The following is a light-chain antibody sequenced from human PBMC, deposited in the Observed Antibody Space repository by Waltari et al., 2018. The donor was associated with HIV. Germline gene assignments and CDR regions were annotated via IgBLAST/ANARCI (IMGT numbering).Light chain of an antibody. J-gene: IGKJ5*01. CDR3: QQYISWPLT. V-gene: IGKV3D-15*01. Sequence: EIVMMQSPATLSVSPGERATLSCRASPFVSSNLVWYQPKPGQAPRLLIYGASTRAPGIPDRFSGSWSGTEFTLSISSLQSEDVAVYHCQQYISWPLTFGQGTRLEIK. CDR1: PFVSSN. CDR2: GAS.